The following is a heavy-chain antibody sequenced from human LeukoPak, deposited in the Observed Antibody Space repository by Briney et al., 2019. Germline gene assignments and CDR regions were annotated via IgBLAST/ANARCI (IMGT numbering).Heavy chain of an antibody. D-gene: IGHD3-16*01. V-gene: IGHV4-59*01. CDR1: GGSISSYY. CDR2: IYYSGST. CDR3: ARGRLRLGELYPYYFDY. J-gene: IGHJ4*02. Sequence: SETLSLTCTASGGSISSYYWSWIRQPPGKGLEWIGYIYYSGSTNYNPSLKSRVTISVDTSKNQFSLKLSSVTAADTAVYYCARGRLRLGELYPYYFDYWGQGTLVTVSS.